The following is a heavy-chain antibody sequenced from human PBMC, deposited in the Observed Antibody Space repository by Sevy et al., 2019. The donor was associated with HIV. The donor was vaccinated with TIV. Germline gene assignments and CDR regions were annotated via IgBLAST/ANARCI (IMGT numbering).Heavy chain of an antibody. CDR1: GFAFYDYS. CDR3: AREGCTRPHDY. J-gene: IGHJ4*01. CDR2: LSFGCGKI. V-gene: IGHV3-23*01. D-gene: IGHD2-8*01. Sequence: GGSLRLSCAASGFAFYDYSMSWIRQAPGMGLEWVATLSFGCGKINYADSVKGRFTISRDNSKNSFYLQMDNLRVEDMALYYCAREGCTRPHDYWGHGTRVTVSS.